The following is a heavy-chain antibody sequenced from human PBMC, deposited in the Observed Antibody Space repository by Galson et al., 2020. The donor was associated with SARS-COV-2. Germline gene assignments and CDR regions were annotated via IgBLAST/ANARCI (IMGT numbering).Heavy chain of an antibody. Sequence: ETSETLSLTCTVSGGSVSGYYWSWIRQPPGKGLEWIGYIDYSGSTNYNPSLKSRVTISADTSKNQFSLRLSSVTAADTAVYYCARLSSFNRPHFDYWGRGTLVTVSS. CDR2: IDYSGST. CDR3: ARLSSFNRPHFDY. V-gene: IGHV4-59*08. CDR1: GGSVSGYY. D-gene: IGHD3-10*01. J-gene: IGHJ4*02.